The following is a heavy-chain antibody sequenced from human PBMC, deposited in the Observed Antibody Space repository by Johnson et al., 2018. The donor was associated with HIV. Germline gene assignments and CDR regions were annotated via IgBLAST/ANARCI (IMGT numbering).Heavy chain of an antibody. V-gene: IGHV3-7*01. Sequence: VQLVEFGGGVVQPGRSLRLSCAASGFTFSSYWMSWVRQAPGKGLEWVANIKQDGSEKYYADSVRGRFTISRDNSKNTLYLQMNSLRAEDTAVYYCAKDLIAARRGCDAFDIWGQGTMVTVSS. D-gene: IGHD6-6*01. CDR2: IKQDGSEK. CDR3: AKDLIAARRGCDAFDI. CDR1: GFTFSSYW. J-gene: IGHJ3*02.